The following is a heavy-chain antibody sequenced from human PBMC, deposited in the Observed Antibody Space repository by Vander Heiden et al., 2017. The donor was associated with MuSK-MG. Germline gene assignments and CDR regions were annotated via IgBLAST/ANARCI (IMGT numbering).Heavy chain of an antibody. CDR3: AKDPDSGSWGRGNWFDP. V-gene: IGHV3-23*04. CDR2: ISVMGGST. CDR1: GFTFSSYA. Sequence: EVQLVESGGGLVQPGGSLRLSCAASGFTFSSYAMSWVRQAPGKGLEGVSAISVMGGSTYYADSVKGRFTISRDNSKNTLYLQMNSLRAEDTAVYYCAKDPDSGSWGRGNWFDPWGQGTLVTVSS. J-gene: IGHJ5*02. D-gene: IGHD1-26*01.